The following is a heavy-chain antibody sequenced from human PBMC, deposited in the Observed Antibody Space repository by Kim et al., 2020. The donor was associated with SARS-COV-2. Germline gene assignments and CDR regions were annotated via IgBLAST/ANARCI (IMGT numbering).Heavy chain of an antibody. D-gene: IGHD6-13*01. J-gene: IGHJ3*02. CDR3: ARGDVQQHYDAFDI. CDR2: ISYDGSNK. V-gene: IGHV3-30-3*01. CDR1: GFTFSSYA. Sequence: GGSLRLSCAASGFTFSSYAMHWVRQAPGKGLEWVAVISYDGSNKYYADSVKGRFTISRDNSKNTLYLQMNSLRPEDTALYYCARGDVQQHYDAFDIWGQGTMVTVSS.